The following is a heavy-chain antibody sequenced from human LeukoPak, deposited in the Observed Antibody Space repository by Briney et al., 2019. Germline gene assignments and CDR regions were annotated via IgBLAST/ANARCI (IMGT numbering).Heavy chain of an antibody. D-gene: IGHD5-24*01. CDR2: INPSGGST. J-gene: IGHJ4*02. CDR1: GYTFTSYY. CDR3: ARDGYNSAGFVY. V-gene: IGHV1-46*01. Sequence: ASVKVSCKASGYTFTSYYMHWVRQAPGQGLEWMGIINPSGGSTSYAQKFQGRVTMTRDTSTSTVHMELSSLRSEDTAVYCCARDGYNSAGFVYWGQGTLVTVSS.